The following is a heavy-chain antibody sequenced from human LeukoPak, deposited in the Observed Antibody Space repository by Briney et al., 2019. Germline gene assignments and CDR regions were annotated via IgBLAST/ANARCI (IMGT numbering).Heavy chain of an antibody. J-gene: IGHJ4*02. CDR3: AKESGISRWDVNYFDY. V-gene: IGHV3-33*06. D-gene: IGHD3-3*02. Sequence: GRSLRLSCAASGFTFSSYGMHWVRQAPGKGLEWVAVIWYDGSNKYYADSVKGRFTISRDNSKNTLYLQMNSPRAEDTAVYYCAKESGISRWDVNYFDYWGQGTLVTVSS. CDR2: IWYDGSNK. CDR1: GFTFSSYG.